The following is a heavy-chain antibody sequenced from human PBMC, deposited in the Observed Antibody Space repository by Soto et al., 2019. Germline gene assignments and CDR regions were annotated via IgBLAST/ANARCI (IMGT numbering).Heavy chain of an antibody. D-gene: IGHD3-10*01. V-gene: IGHV4-30-2*01. CDR1: GGSISSGGYS. CDR3: ARSRYYYGSGSYYINWFDP. Sequence: PSETLSLTCAVSGGSISSGGYSWSWIRQPPGKGLEWIGYIYHSGSTYYNPSLKSRVTISVDRSKNQFSLKLSSVTAADTAVYYCARSRYYYGSGSYYINWFDPWGQGTLVTVSS. J-gene: IGHJ5*02. CDR2: IYHSGST.